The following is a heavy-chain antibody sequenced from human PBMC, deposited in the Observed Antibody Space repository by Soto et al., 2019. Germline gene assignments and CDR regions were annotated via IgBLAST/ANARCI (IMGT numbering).Heavy chain of an antibody. CDR1: GYTFTSYA. D-gene: IGHD6-19*01. V-gene: IGHV1-3*01. J-gene: IGHJ4*02. CDR2: INAGNGNT. CDR3: ERESFTRYSSGCIDY. Sequence: QVQLVQSGAEVKKPGASVKVSCKASGYTFTSYAMHWVRQAPGQRLEWMGWINAGNGNTKYSQKFQGRVTITRDTSASTAYMELNSLRSEDTAVYYCERESFTRYSSGCIDYWGQGTLVTVSS.